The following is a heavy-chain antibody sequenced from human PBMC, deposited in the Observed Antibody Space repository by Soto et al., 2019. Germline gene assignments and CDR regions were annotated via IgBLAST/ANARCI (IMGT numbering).Heavy chain of an antibody. CDR2: ISSSSSYI. CDR1: GFTFSSYS. CDR3: ARDRRPTTPYSNYVLPPPSSLDY. Sequence: GGSLRLSCAASGFTFSSYSMNWCLRDPGKGLEWGSSISSSSSYIYYADTVKGRFTISRDNAKNSLYLQMNSLRAEDTAVYYCARDRRPTTPYSNYVLPPPSSLDYGGQRTLVTAPQ. D-gene: IGHD4-4*01. J-gene: IGHJ4*02. V-gene: IGHV3-21*01.